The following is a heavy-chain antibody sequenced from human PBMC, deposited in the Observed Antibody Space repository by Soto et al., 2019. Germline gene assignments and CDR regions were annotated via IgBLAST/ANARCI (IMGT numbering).Heavy chain of an antibody. J-gene: IGHJ5*02. CDR3: AGQIYSGYSWFDP. D-gene: IGHD5-12*01. V-gene: IGHV1-18*01. CDR2: ISAHIVNT. Sequence: ASVKVSCKVSGYTSTNYGISWVRQAPGQGLEWLGWISAHIVNTYYAQKFQGRVTMTTDTSTSTAYMWLRSLRSDDTAVYYCAGQIYSGYSWFDPWGQGTLVTVSS. CDR1: GYTSTNYG.